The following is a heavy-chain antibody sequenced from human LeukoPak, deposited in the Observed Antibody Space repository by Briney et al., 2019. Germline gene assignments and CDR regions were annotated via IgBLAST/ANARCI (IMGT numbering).Heavy chain of an antibody. J-gene: IGHJ5*02. CDR1: GGTISSHA. CDR2: IIPIFDTA. V-gene: IGHV1-69*13. D-gene: IGHD3-10*01. CDR3: ARLYYYGSGSYDFWFDP. Sequence: SVKVSCKASGGTISSHAINWVRQAPGQGLEWMGGIIPIFDTANYAQKFQGRVTITADESTSTAYMELSSLRSEDTAVSYCARLYYYGSGSYDFWFDPWGQGTLVTVSS.